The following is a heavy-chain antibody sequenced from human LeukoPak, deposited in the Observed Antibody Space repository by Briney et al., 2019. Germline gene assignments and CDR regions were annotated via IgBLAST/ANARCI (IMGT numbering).Heavy chain of an antibody. Sequence: SETLSLTCTVSGDSISSASYYWSWIRQPAGKGLEWIGRIYTSGSTNYNPSLKSRVTISVDTSKNQFSLKLSSVTAADTAVYYCARDGIYCSGGSCSFYGMDVWGQGTTVTVSS. D-gene: IGHD2-15*01. J-gene: IGHJ6*02. CDR2: IYTSGST. CDR3: ARDGIYCSGGSCSFYGMDV. V-gene: IGHV4-61*02. CDR1: GDSISSASYY.